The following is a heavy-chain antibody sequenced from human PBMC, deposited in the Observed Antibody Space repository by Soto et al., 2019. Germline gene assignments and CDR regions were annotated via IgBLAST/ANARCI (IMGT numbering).Heavy chain of an antibody. V-gene: IGHV3-9*01. Sequence: GGSLRLSCAASGFRFADYTMHWVRQAPGKGLEWVSGLTWNSESIAYADSVKGRFTISRDNAKNSLYLQMNSLRAEDTAFYFWAKGANSGTPNWFGPRGQGTLVTVSS. CDR3: AKGANSGTPNWFGP. J-gene: IGHJ5*01. D-gene: IGHD1-1*01. CDR2: LTWNSESI. CDR1: GFRFADYT.